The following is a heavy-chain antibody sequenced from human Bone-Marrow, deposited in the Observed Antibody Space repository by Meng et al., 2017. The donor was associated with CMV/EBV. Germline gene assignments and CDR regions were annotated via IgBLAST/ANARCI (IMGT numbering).Heavy chain of an antibody. CDR2: ISYDGSNK. V-gene: IGHV3-30*04. CDR3: ARVGSTSSDWDYYYGMDI. J-gene: IGHJ6*02. Sequence: GGSLRLSCAASGFTFRSYAMHWVRKAPGKGLEWVAVISYDGSNKYYADSVKGRFTISRDNSKNTMSLQMHSLRAEDTAVYYCARVGSTSSDWDYYYGMDIWGQGTTVTVSS. CDR1: GFTFRSYA. D-gene: IGHD2-2*01.